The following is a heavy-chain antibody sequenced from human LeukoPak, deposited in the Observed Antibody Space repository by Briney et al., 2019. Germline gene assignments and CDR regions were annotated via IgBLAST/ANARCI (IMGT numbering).Heavy chain of an antibody. V-gene: IGHV4-39*07. CDR1: GGSISSSSYY. J-gene: IGHJ5*02. CDR3: AKHYDSSGYRLFDP. D-gene: IGHD3-22*01. Sequence: PSETLSLTCTVSGGSISSSSYYWGWIRQPPGKGLEWIGSIYYSGSTYYNPSLKSRVTISVDTSKNQFSLKLSSVTAADTAVYYCAKHYDSSGYRLFDPWGQGTLVTVSS. CDR2: IYYSGST.